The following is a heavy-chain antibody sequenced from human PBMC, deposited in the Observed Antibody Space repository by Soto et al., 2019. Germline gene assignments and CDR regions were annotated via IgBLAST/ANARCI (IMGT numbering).Heavy chain of an antibody. V-gene: IGHV1-3*01. D-gene: IGHD6-19*01. Sequence: ASVKVSCKASGYTFTSYAMHWVRQAPGRRLEWMGWINAGNGNTKYSQKFQGRVTITRDTSASTAYMELSSLRSEDTAVYYCARVRIAVSPPAFDIWGQGTMVTVSS. J-gene: IGHJ3*02. CDR3: ARVRIAVSPPAFDI. CDR2: INAGNGNT. CDR1: GYTFTSYA.